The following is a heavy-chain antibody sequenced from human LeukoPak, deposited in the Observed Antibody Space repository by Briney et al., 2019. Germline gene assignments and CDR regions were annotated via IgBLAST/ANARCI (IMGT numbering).Heavy chain of an antibody. D-gene: IGHD3/OR15-3a*01. CDR2: IDPNSGGA. CDR3: ARDREGLAYFDY. CDR1: GYTFTGKF. J-gene: IGHJ4*02. V-gene: IGHV1-2*02. Sequence: ASVKVSCKASGYTFTGKFIHWVRQAPGQGLEWMGWIDPNSGGADYAQKFRGRVTMTRDTSTSTAYMDLSSLISDDTAVYYCARDREGLAYFDYWGQGTLVTVSS.